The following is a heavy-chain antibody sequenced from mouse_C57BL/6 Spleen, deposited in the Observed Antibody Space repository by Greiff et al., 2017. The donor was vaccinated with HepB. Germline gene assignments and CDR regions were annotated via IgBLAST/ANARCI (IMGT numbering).Heavy chain of an antibody. CDR1: GFTFSSYA. CDR2: ISSGGDYI. CDR3: TREMANWDRGWFAY. J-gene: IGHJ3*01. Sequence: EVQVVESGEGLVKPGGSLKLSCAASGFTFSSYAMSWVRQTPEKRLEWVAYISSGGDYIYYADTVKGRFTISRDNARNTLYLQMSSLKSEDTAMYYCTREMANWDRGWFAYWGQGTLVTVSA. D-gene: IGHD4-1*01. V-gene: IGHV5-9-1*02.